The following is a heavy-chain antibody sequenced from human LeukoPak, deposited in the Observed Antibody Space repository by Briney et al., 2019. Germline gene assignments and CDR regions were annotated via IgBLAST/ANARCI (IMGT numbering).Heavy chain of an antibody. CDR2: IGTAGDT. V-gene: IGHV3-13*01. D-gene: IGHD3-10*01. J-gene: IGHJ5*02. CDR1: GFTFSSYG. CDR3: ARDLGSFYGSGTFSFDP. Sequence: GGSLRLSCAASGFTFSSYGMHWVRQATGKGLEWVSAIGTAGDTYYPGSVKGRFTITRENAKNSLYLQMNSLRAGDTAVYYCARDLGSFYGSGTFSFDPWGQGTLVTVSS.